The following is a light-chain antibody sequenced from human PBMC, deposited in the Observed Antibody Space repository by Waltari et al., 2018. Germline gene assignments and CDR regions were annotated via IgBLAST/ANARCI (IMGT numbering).Light chain of an antibody. CDR3: CSYAGSSTVV. Sequence: QSALTQPASVSGSPGQSITISCTGTSSDVGIYNLVSWYQQHPGKAPKLMIYEGSKWPSGVSDRFSGSKSGNTASLTISGLQAEDEADYYCCSYAGSSTVVFGGGTKLTVL. CDR2: EGS. CDR1: SSDVGIYNL. J-gene: IGLJ2*01. V-gene: IGLV2-23*01.